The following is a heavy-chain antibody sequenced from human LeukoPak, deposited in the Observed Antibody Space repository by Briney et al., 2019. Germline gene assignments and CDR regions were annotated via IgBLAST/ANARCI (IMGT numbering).Heavy chain of an antibody. CDR3: ARRGTGTYHFDF. Sequence: GGSLGLSCVASGFTFSNSEMHWVRQAPGKGLEWVSKISSGGRAKYYAESVKGRFTISRDNAKNSLFLQMGSLRDEDTAIYYCARRGTGTYHFDFWGQGILVTVSS. J-gene: IGHJ4*02. V-gene: IGHV3-48*03. CDR2: ISSGGRAK. D-gene: IGHD1-26*01. CDR1: GFTFSNSE.